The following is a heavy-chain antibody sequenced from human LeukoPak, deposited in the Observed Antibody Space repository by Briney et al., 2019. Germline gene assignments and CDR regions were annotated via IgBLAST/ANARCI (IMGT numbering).Heavy chain of an antibody. CDR2: INSDTGDT. CDR3: AKASRTIFGVVIVVGRPSDAFDV. J-gene: IGHJ3*01. V-gene: IGHV1-2*06. Sequence: ASVKVSCKASAYSFTGYFLHWVRQAPGQGLEWMGRINSDTGDTNYAQKFQGRVTMTRDTSISTAYMELTSLRSDDTAMYYCAKASRTIFGVVIVVGRPSDAFDVWGQGTMVTVSS. D-gene: IGHD3-3*01. CDR1: AYSFTGYF.